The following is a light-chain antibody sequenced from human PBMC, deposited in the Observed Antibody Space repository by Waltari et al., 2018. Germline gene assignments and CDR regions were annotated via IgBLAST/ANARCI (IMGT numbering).Light chain of an antibody. CDR1: QSISSW. CDR3: QHYNSPIT. V-gene: IGKV1-5*03. Sequence: DIQMTQSPSTLSASVGDRVTITCRASQSISSWLAWYQQKPGKAPKLLIYKASSLESGVPSRFSGSRSGTEFTLTISSLQPDDFASYYCQHYNSPITFGPGTKVDIK. CDR2: KAS. J-gene: IGKJ3*01.